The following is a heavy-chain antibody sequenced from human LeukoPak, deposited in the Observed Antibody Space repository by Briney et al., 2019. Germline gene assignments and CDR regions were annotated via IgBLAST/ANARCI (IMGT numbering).Heavy chain of an antibody. J-gene: IGHJ5*02. Sequence: GGSLRLSCAASGFTFSRNSMNWVRQAPGKGLELVSSISSSSTYIYYADSVKGRFTISRDNAKNSLYLQMNSLRAEDTAVYYCAREGIAAAAWFDPWGQGTLVTVSS. CDR1: GFTFSRNS. D-gene: IGHD6-13*01. CDR2: ISSSSTYI. V-gene: IGHV3-21*01. CDR3: AREGIAAAAWFDP.